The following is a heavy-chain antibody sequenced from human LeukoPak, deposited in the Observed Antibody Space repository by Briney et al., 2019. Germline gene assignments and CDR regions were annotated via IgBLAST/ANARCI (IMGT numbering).Heavy chain of an antibody. J-gene: IGHJ4*02. CDR1: GFTFSSYS. CDR2: ISSSSSTI. D-gene: IGHD4-11*01. V-gene: IGHV3-48*02. CDR3: ARDPAPFPHSDYPSFDY. Sequence: PGGSLRLSCAASGFTFSSYSMNWVRQAPGKGLEWVSYISSSSSTIYYADSVKGRFTISGDNAKNSLYLQMNSLRDEDTAVYYCARDPAPFPHSDYPSFDYWGQGTLVTVSS.